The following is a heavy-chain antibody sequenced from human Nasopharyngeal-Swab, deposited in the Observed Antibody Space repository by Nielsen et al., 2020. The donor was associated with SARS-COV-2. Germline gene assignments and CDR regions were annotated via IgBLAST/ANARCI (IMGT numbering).Heavy chain of an antibody. CDR1: GFTFSTYS. V-gene: IGHV3-21*01. D-gene: IGHD3-9*01. Sequence: GESLKISCAASGFTFSTYSMNWVRQAPGKGLEWVSSISSSSSYIYYADSLKGRFTISRNNAKNSLYLQMNSLRAEDTAVYYCARGCVLTGPSCYYYGMEGWGQGTTVTVSS. J-gene: IGHJ6*02. CDR3: ARGCVLTGPSCYYYGMEG. CDR2: ISSSSSYI.